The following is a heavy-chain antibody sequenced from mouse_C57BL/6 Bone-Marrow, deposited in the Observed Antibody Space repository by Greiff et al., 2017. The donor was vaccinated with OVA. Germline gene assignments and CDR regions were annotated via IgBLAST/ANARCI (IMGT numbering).Heavy chain of an antibody. J-gene: IGHJ2*01. D-gene: IGHD4-1*01. Sequence: EVMLVESGGDLVKPGGSLKLSCAASGFTFSSYGMSWVRQTPDKRLEWVATISSGGSYTSYPDSVKGRFTISRDNAKNTLYLQMSSLKSEDTAMYYCASQTETGYYFDYWGQGTTLTVSS. CDR2: ISSGGSYT. V-gene: IGHV5-6*01. CDR3: ASQTETGYYFDY. CDR1: GFTFSSYG.